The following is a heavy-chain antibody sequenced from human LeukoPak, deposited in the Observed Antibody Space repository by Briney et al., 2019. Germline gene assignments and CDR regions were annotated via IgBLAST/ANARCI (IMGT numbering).Heavy chain of an antibody. V-gene: IGHV4-30-4*01. CDR3: ASLWWPTNCYFDY. CDR1: GGSISSGDYY. J-gene: IGHJ4*02. Sequence: SETLSLTCTVSGGSISSGDYYWSWIRQPPGKGLEWIGYIYYSGSTYYNPSLKSRVTISVDTSKNQFSLRLTSVSAADTAVYYCASLWWPTNCYFDYWGQGTLVTVSS. CDR2: IYYSGST. D-gene: IGHD2-21*01.